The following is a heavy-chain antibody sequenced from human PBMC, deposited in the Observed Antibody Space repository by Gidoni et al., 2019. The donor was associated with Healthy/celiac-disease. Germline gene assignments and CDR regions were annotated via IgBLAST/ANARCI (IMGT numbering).Heavy chain of an antibody. CDR3: ARSGKMVVAAMDY. J-gene: IGHJ4*02. Sequence: QVQLVESGGGVVPPGRSLRLSCAASGCTFSSYGMHWVRQAPGKGLEWVAVIWYDGSNKYYADSVKGRFTISRDNSKNTLYLQMNSLRAEDTAVYYCARSGKMVVAAMDYWGQGTLVTVSS. CDR2: IWYDGSNK. D-gene: IGHD2-15*01. CDR1: GCTFSSYG. V-gene: IGHV3-33*01.